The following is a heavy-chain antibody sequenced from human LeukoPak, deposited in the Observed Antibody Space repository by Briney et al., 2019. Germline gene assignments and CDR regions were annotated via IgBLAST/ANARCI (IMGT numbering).Heavy chain of an antibody. CDR1: GFPFSSYA. D-gene: IGHD4-11*01. CDR2: ISSNGGST. Sequence: PGGSLRLSCSASGFPFSSYAMHWVRQAPGKGLEYVSVISSNGGSTYYADSVKGRFTISRDNSKNTLYLQMNSLRVEDMAVYYCAKDLTELTSALNCWGQGTLVTVSS. V-gene: IGHV3-64*04. J-gene: IGHJ4*02. CDR3: AKDLTELTSALNC.